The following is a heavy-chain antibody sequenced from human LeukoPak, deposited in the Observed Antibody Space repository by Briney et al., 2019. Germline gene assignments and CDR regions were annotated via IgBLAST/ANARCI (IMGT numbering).Heavy chain of an antibody. J-gene: IGHJ3*02. CDR2: ISYSGST. Sequence: SETLSLTCTVSGGSISSYFWSWIRQPPGKGLEWIGYISYSGSTNYNPSLKSRVTISVDTSKNQFSLKLSSVTAADTAVYYCARAPPRYSGSYYGGAFDIWGQGTMVTVSS. CDR3: ARAPPRYSGSYYGGAFDI. D-gene: IGHD1-26*01. CDR1: GGSISSYF. V-gene: IGHV4-59*08.